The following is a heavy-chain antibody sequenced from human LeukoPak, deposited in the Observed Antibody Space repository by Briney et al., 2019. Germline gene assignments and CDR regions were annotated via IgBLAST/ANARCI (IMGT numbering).Heavy chain of an antibody. CDR2: IIPIFGTA. V-gene: IGHV1-69*13. J-gene: IGHJ4*02. Sequence: ASVKVACKASGGTFSCYAISWVRQAPGQGLDWMGGIIPIFGTANYAQKFQGRVTITADESTSTAYMELRSLRSDDTAVYYCARHAYCGGDCYPDYWGQGTLVTVSS. CDR3: ARHAYCGGDCYPDY. CDR1: GGTFSCYA. D-gene: IGHD2-21*02.